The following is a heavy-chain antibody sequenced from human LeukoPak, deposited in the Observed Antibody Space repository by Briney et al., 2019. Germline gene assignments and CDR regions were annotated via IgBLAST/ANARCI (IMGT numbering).Heavy chain of an antibody. CDR3: ARDPNWNEFDY. J-gene: IGHJ4*02. D-gene: IGHD1-20*01. CDR1: GFTFSSYS. Sequence: TGGSLRLSCAASGFTFSSYSMNWVRQAPGKGLEWVSSISSSSTYIYYADSVKGRFTISRDNAKNSLYLQMNSLRAEDTAVYYCARDPNWNEFDYWGQGTLVTVSS. CDR2: ISSSSTYI. V-gene: IGHV3-21*01.